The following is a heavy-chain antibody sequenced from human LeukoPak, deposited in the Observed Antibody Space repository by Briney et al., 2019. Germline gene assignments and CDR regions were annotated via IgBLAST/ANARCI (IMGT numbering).Heavy chain of an antibody. CDR2: IIPIFGTA. CDR1: GGTFSSYA. J-gene: IGHJ4*02. D-gene: IGHD2-15*01. CDR3: ARVARYCSGGSCYYFDY. V-gene: IGHV1-69*05. Sequence: ASVKVSCKASGGTFSSYAISWVRQAPGQGLEWIGGIIPIFGTANYAQKFQGRVTMTRDTSISTAYMELSRLRSDDTAVYYCARVARYCSGGSCYYFDYWGQGTLVTVSS.